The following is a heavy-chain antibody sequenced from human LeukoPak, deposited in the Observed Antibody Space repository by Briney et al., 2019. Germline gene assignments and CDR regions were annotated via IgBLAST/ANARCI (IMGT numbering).Heavy chain of an antibody. Sequence: GGSLRLSCASSGYTFTTYWMAWVRQAPGKGLEWVANIKQDGSEAVYADSVRGRFTISRDNAKNSLYLQMNSLRVEDTAVYYCSNGIYDRSYWGQGTLVTVSS. D-gene: IGHD2-8*01. J-gene: IGHJ4*02. CDR2: IKQDGSEA. V-gene: IGHV3-7*01. CDR1: GYTFTTYW. CDR3: SNGIYDRSY.